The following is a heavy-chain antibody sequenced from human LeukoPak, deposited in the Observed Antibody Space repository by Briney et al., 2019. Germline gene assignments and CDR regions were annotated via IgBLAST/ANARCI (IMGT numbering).Heavy chain of an antibody. CDR3: ARHPGWGSTTVTNNWFDP. V-gene: IGHV4-59*08. D-gene: IGHD4-17*01. CDR2: IYYSGST. Sequence: SETLSLTCTVSGGSISSYYWSWIRQPPGKGLEWIGYIYYSGSTNYNPSLKSRVTISVDTSKNQFSLKLSSVTAADTAVYYCARHPGWGSTTVTNNWFDPWGQGTLVTVSS. CDR1: GGSISSYY. J-gene: IGHJ5*02.